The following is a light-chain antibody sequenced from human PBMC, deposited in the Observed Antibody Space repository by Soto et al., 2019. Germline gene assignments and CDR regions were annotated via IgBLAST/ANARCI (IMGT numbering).Light chain of an antibody. CDR3: QQYGSLSCT. J-gene: IGKJ1*01. CDR2: GAS. V-gene: IGKV3D-15*01. CDR1: QSVSAN. Sequence: EIVMTQSPGTLSVSQGERVTLSCGASQSVSANLAWYQQKPGQAPRLLIYGASTRDTGIPVRFSGSGSGTEFTLSISSLQSEDFAVYYCQQYGSLSCTFGHGTKVDI.